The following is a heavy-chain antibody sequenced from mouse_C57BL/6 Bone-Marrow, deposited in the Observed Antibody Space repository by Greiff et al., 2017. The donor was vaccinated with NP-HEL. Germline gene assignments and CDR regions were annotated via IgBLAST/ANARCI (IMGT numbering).Heavy chain of an antibody. D-gene: IGHD2-2*01. CDR2: ISSGSSTI. CDR3: ARWGYG. J-gene: IGHJ2*01. CDR1: GFTLSDYG. V-gene: IGHV5-17*01. Sequence: DVKLVESGGGLVKPGGSLKLSCAASGFTLSDYGMHWVRQAPEKGLEWVAYISSGSSTIYYADTVKGQFTISRDNAKHTLFLQMASLRSEDTAMYYCARWGYGWGQGTTLTVSS.